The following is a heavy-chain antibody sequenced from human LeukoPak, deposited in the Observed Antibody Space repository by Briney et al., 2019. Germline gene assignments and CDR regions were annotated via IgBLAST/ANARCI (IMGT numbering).Heavy chain of an antibody. CDR3: ARAGPSSSWHQFDY. CDR2: IHSGGSS. V-gene: IGHV3-66*01. Sequence: GGSLRLSCVASEFSVSRNNMNWVRQAPGKGPEWVSIIHSGGSSSYADSVKERFTISRDNSKNTLYLQMNSLRAEDTAVYYCARAGPSSSWHQFDYWGQGTLVTVSS. CDR1: EFSVSRNN. J-gene: IGHJ4*02. D-gene: IGHD6-13*01.